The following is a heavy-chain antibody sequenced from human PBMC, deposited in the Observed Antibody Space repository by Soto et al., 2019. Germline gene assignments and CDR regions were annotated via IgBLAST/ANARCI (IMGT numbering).Heavy chain of an antibody. J-gene: IGHJ4*02. CDR2: INPSRGGT. D-gene: IGHD6-13*01. CDR3: ARTLQQYSSSWYDY. CDR1: GCTFSSYY. Sequence: GASVKVSCKASGCTFSSYYMHWVRQAPGQGLEWMGIINPSRGGTNYAQTFQGRVTLTSDTSTSTVYMEPSSLRSEDTAIYYCARTLQQYSSSWYDYWGQGTLVTVSS. V-gene: IGHV1-46*01.